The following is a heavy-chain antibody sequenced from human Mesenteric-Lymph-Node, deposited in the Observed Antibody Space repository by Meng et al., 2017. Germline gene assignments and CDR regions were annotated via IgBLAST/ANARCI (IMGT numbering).Heavy chain of an antibody. V-gene: IGHV4-59*08. Sequence: QVQRQETGPGLVKPSETLSLTCTVSGDSLNSYYWSWIRQPPGKGLEWIGYIYYTGSTYYNPSLKSRVTISMDTSKNQFSLRLSSVTAADTAVYYCARNYYFDYWGQGTLVTVSS. CDR1: GDSLNSYY. CDR2: IYYTGST. CDR3: ARNYYFDY. J-gene: IGHJ4*02.